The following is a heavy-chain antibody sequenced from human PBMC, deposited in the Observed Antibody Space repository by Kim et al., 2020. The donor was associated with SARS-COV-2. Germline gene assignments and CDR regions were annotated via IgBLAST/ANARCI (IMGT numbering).Heavy chain of an antibody. J-gene: IGHJ4*02. CDR3: AALDTVQVPGGI. Sequence: VESVKGRFTMSRDNAKKSLYLQMSSLRTEDTAIYYCAALDTVQVPGGIWGQGTLVTVSS. D-gene: IGHD3-10*01. V-gene: IGHV3-7*01.